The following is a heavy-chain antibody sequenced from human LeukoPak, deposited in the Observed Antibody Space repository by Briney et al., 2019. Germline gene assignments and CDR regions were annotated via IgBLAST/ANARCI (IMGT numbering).Heavy chain of an antibody. D-gene: IGHD2-2*01. Sequence: GGSLRLSCAASGFSVSSNYMTWVRQAPGKGLEWVAVISSDGNNKYYADSVKGRFTISRDNSKNTLYLQMNSLRAEDTAVYYCARDEYLWVVIQLGLFDYWGQGTLVTVSS. V-gene: IGHV3-30-3*01. CDR3: ARDEYLWVVIQLGLFDY. CDR1: GFSVSSNY. J-gene: IGHJ4*02. CDR2: ISSDGNNK.